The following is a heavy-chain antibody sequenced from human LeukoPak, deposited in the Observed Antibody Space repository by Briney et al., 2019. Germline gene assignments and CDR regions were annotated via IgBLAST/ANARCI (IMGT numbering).Heavy chain of an antibody. CDR2: ISSSSSYI. Sequence: PGGSLTLSCAASAFTFSSNSMNWVRQAPGKGLEWVSSISSSSSYIYYADSVKGRLTTSTDNAKNSLYLQKNSLRAEDTAVYYCARDVIAVASTSWFDPWGQGTLVTVSS. V-gene: IGHV3-21*01. J-gene: IGHJ5*02. D-gene: IGHD6-19*01. CDR1: AFTFSSNS. CDR3: ARDVIAVASTSWFDP.